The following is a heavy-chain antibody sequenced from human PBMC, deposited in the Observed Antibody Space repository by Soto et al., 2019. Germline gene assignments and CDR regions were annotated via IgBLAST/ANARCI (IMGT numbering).Heavy chain of an antibody. Sequence: QSGGSLRLSCAASGFTFSSYWMHWVRQAPGKGLVWVSRINSDGSSTSYADSVKGRFTISRDNAKNTLYLQMNSLRAEDTAVYYCAREADYYYYGMDVWGQGTTVTVSS. V-gene: IGHV3-74*01. CDR3: AREADYYYYGMDV. CDR2: INSDGSST. CDR1: GFTFSSYW. J-gene: IGHJ6*02.